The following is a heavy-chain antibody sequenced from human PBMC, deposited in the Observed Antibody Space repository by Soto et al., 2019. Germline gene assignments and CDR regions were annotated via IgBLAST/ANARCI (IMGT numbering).Heavy chain of an antibody. D-gene: IGHD6-19*01. CDR1: GFTFSTSG. Sequence: QVQLVESGGGVVQPGRSLRLSCAASGFTFSTSGMHWVRQAPGKGLEWVAIIWYDGSNKYYADSVKGRFTLSRDNSKNTLSLQMNSLRAEDTAVYYCARVSGWSLDYWGQGTLVTVSS. V-gene: IGHV3-33*01. CDR2: IWYDGSNK. J-gene: IGHJ4*02. CDR3: ARVSGWSLDY.